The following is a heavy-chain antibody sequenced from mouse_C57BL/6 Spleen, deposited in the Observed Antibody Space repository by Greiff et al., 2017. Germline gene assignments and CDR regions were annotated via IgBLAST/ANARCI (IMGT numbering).Heavy chain of an antibody. CDR2: INPSSGYT. D-gene: IGHD1-1*01. CDR1: GYTFTSYW. V-gene: IGHV1-7*01. J-gene: IGHJ2*01. CDR3: ARRGGSSLYYFDY. Sequence: QVQLQQSGADLAKPGASVKLSCKASGYTFTSYWMHWVKQRPGQGLEWIGYINPSSGYTNYNQKFKDKATLTADKSSSTAYLQLSSLTYEDSAVYYCARRGGSSLYYFDYWGQGTTLTVSS.